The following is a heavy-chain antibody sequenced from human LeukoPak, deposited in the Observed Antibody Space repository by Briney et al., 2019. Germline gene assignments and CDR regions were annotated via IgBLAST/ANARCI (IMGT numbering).Heavy chain of an antibody. CDR1: GYTFTSNG. CDR3: ARAGWWELPRYAFDI. V-gene: IGHV1-18*01. Sequence: ASVKVSCKASGYTFTSNGISWVRQAPGQGLEWTGWISAYNGHTNYAQKLRGRVTMTTDTSTSTAYMELRSLRSDDTAVYYCARAGWWELPRYAFDIWGQGTMVTVSS. J-gene: IGHJ3*02. D-gene: IGHD1-26*01. CDR2: ISAYNGHT.